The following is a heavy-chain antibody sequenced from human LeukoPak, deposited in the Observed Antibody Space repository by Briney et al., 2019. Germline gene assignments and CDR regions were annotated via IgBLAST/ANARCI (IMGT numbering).Heavy chain of an antibody. V-gene: IGHV3-23*01. Sequence: PGGSLRLSCAASGFTFSSYAISWVLKAPGKGLEWVSAISGSGGSTYYADSVKGRFTISRDNSKNTLYLQMNSLRAEATAVYYCAKEEKKRWLQSYHDAFDIWGQGTMVTVSS. J-gene: IGHJ3*02. CDR2: ISGSGGST. D-gene: IGHD5-24*01. CDR1: GFTFSSYA. CDR3: AKEEKKRWLQSYHDAFDI.